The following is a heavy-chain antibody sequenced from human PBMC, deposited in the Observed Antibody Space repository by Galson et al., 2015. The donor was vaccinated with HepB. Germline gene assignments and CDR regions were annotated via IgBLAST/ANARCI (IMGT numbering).Heavy chain of an antibody. CDR1: GYTFTGYY. J-gene: IGHJ5*02. D-gene: IGHD2-2*02. CDR2: INPNSGGT. V-gene: IGHV1-2*02. Sequence: SVKVSCKASGYTFTGYYMHWVRQAPGQGLEWMGWINPNSGGTNYAQKFQGRVTMTRDTSISTAYMELSRLRSDDTAVYYCARDGRGPDIVVVPAAIYGWFDPWGQGTLVTVSS. CDR3: ARDGRGPDIVVVPAAIYGWFDP.